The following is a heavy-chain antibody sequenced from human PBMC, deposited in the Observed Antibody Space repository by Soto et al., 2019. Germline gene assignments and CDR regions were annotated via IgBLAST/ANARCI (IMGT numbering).Heavy chain of an antibody. D-gene: IGHD3-3*01. CDR2: ISSSSSYI. J-gene: IGHJ6*02. CDR3: ARASKSDYDFWSGYYTPYYYYGMDV. V-gene: IGHV3-21*01. Sequence: VQLVESGGGLVKPGGSLRLSCAASGFTFSSYSMNWVRQAPGKGLEWVSSISSSSSYIYYADSVKGRFTISRDNAKHTLYLQMNSLRGEDTAVYYWARASKSDYDFWSGYYTPYYYYGMDVWGQGTTVTFSS. CDR1: GFTFSSYS.